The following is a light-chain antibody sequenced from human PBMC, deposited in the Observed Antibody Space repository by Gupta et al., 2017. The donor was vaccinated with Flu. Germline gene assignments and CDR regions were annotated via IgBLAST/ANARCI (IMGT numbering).Light chain of an antibody. J-gene: IGLJ2*01. CDR1: SGHSSYA. CDR2: LNSDGSH. Sequence: QLVLTQSPSASASLGASVKLTCTLSSGHSSYAIEWHQQQPEKGPRYLMKLNSDGSHSKGDAIPDRFSGSSSGADRYLTIASLQAEDEDYYYCQTWGTGIRVFGGGTKLTVL. CDR3: QTWGTGIRV. V-gene: IGLV4-69*01.